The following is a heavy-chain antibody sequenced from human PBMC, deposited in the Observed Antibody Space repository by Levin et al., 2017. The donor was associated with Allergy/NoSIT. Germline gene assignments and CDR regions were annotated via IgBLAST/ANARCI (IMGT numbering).Heavy chain of an antibody. CDR3: ARRYYDFWSGYFGWFDP. V-gene: IGHV4-39*01. Sequence: SQTLSLTCTVSGGSIRSSSYYWGWIRQPPGKGLEWIGSIYYSGSTYYNPSLKSRVTISVDTSKNQFSLKLSSVTAADTAVYYCARRYYDFWSGYFGWFDPWGQGTLVTVSS. CDR1: GGSIRSSSYY. CDR2: IYYSGST. D-gene: IGHD3-3*01. J-gene: IGHJ5*02.